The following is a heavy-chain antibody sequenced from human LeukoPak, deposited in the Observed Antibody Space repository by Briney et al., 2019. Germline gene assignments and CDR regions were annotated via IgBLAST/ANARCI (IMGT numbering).Heavy chain of an antibody. J-gene: IGHJ4*02. CDR2: ISSSSSTI. V-gene: IGHV3-48*01. D-gene: IGHD6-13*01. Sequence: PGGSLRLSCAASGFTFDSFSMNWVRQAPGKGLEWVSYISSSSSTIYYADSVKGRFTISRDNAKNSLYLQMNSLRAEDTAVYYCARSYSSNWYGRAYFDYWGQGTLVTVSS. CDR1: GFTFDSFS. CDR3: ARSYSSNWYGRAYFDY.